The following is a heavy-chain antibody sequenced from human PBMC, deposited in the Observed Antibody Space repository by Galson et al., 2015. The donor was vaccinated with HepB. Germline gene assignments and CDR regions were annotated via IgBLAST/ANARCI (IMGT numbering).Heavy chain of an antibody. CDR1: GFIVSSHY. CDR3: AKGYSKSWYSGLGY. D-gene: IGHD5-12*01. J-gene: IGHJ4*02. Sequence: SLRLSCAASGFIVSSHYISWVRQAPGKGLEWVSIIYSNGDTYYADSVKGRFTISRDNSKNTVYLQMNSLRAEDTAMYYCAKGYSKSWYSGLGYWGQGTLVTVSS. V-gene: IGHV3-53*01. CDR2: IYSNGDT.